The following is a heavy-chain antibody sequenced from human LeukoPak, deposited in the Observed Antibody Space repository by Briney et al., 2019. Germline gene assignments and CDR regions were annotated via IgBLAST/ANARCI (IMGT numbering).Heavy chain of an antibody. CDR1: GGSISSSSYY. Sequence: PSETLSLTCTVFGGSISSSSYYWGWIRQPPGKGLEWIGSIYYSGSTYYNPSLKSRVTISVDTSKNQFSLKLSSVTAADTAVYYCASSPVYSNTPIRGGFVYGLVYWGQGTLVTVSS. V-gene: IGHV4-39*01. D-gene: IGHD3-10*01. CDR3: ASSPVYSNTPIRGGFVYGLVY. CDR2: IYYSGST. J-gene: IGHJ4*02.